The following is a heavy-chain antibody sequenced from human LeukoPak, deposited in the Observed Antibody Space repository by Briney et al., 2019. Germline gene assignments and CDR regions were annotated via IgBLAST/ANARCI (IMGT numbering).Heavy chain of an antibody. CDR2: ITGNGNTI. V-gene: IGHV3-48*03. D-gene: IGHD3-10*01. CDR3: ARYYGSGSYFAPPFDY. Sequence: PGGSLRLSCAASGFTFSSYAMSWVRQAPGKGLEWVSYITGNGNTIYYADSVKGRFTISRDNAKNSLYLQMNSLRAEDTAVYYCARYYGSGSYFAPPFDYWGQGTLVTVSS. J-gene: IGHJ4*02. CDR1: GFTFSSYA.